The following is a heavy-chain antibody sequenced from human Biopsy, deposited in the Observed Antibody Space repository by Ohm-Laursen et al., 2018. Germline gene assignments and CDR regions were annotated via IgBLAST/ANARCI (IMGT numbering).Heavy chain of an antibody. D-gene: IGHD3-16*01. Sequence: LSCAAPGFDFSDYSMSWVRQPPGKGLEWIGEINHRGSTNYNPSLKSRVTISVDTSKNQFSLKLRSVTAADTAVYYCARAVDYYDPYYYYGLDVWGQGTTVTVSS. CDR3: ARAVDYYDPYYYYGLDV. CDR2: INHRGST. J-gene: IGHJ6*02. CDR1: GFDFSDYS. V-gene: IGHV4-34*01.